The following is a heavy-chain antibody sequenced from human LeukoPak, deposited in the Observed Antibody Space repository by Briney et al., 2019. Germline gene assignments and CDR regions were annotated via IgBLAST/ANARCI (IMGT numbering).Heavy chain of an antibody. V-gene: IGHV3-30-3*01. CDR2: ISYDGSNK. CDR1: GLTFSSYA. Sequence: SGRSLRLSCAASGLTFSSYAMHWVRQAPGKGLEWVAVISYDGSNKYYADSVKGRFTISRDNAKNSLYLQMNSLRAEDTAVYYCARAYGSGSYPDYWGQGTTVTVSS. D-gene: IGHD3-10*01. J-gene: IGHJ4*03. CDR3: ARAYGSGSYPDY.